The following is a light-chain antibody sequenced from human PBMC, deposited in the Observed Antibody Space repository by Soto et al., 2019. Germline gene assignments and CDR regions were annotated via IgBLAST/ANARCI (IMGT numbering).Light chain of an antibody. CDR3: QHYNSYPLT. CDR2: EAS. CDR1: QTISSR. J-gene: IGKJ4*01. Sequence: DIQMTQSPSSLSASVRGRVTLTPRASQTISSRLAWYQQKPGKAPKLLIYEASTLKSGVPSRFSGSGSGTEFTLTISSLQPDDFATYYCQHYNSYPLTFGGGTKADI. V-gene: IGKV1-5*03.